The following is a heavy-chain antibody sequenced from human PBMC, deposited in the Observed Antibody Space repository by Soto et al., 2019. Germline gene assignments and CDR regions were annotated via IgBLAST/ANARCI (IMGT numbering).Heavy chain of an antibody. D-gene: IGHD2-8*02. CDR3: ARDKITGLFDY. V-gene: IGHV4-39*02. CDR1: GGSISSGSYY. J-gene: IGHJ4*02. Sequence: SETLSLTCTVSGGSISSGSYYWGWSRQPPGKGLEWIGSIYYSGSTYYNPSLKSRVTISVDTSKNQFSLKLTSVTAADTAVYYCARDKITGLFDYWGQGTLVTVSS. CDR2: IYYSGST.